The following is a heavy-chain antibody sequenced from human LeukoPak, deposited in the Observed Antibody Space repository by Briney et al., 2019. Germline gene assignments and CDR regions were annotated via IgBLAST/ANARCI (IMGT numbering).Heavy chain of an antibody. CDR2: ISGSGGST. CDR1: GFTFSSYA. CDR3: AKEGGIVVVPAATDY. V-gene: IGHV3-23*01. J-gene: IGHJ4*02. D-gene: IGHD2-2*01. Sequence: GGSLRLSCAASGFTFSSYAMSWVSQAPGKGLEWVAAISGSGGSTYYADSVKGRFTISRDNSKYTLYLQMNSLRAEDTAVYYCAKEGGIVVVPAATDYWGQGTLVTVSS.